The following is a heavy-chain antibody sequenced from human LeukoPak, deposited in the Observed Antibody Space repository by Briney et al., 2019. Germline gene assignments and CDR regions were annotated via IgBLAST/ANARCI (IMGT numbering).Heavy chain of an antibody. CDR2: ISCDGSNK. CDR1: GFTFSSYA. Sequence: GGSLRLSCAASGFTFSSYAMHWVRQAPGKGLEWVAVISCDGSNKYYADSVKGRFTISRDNSKNTLYLQMNSLRAEDTAVYYCARGGTMVRGVRGPFDPWGQGTLVTVSS. D-gene: IGHD3-10*01. CDR3: ARGGTMVRGVRGPFDP. J-gene: IGHJ5*02. V-gene: IGHV3-30*04.